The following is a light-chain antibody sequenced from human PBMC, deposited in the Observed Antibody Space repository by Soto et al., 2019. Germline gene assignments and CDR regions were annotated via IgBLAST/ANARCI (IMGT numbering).Light chain of an antibody. J-gene: IGKJ4*01. CDR2: GAS. CDR3: QRYGSSPLT. Sequence: EIVLTQSPGTLSLSPGERATLSCRASQSVSSNYLAWYQQKPGQAPRLLIYGASSRATGIPDRFSGSGSGTDFTLTISRLEPEDLAVYYCQRYGSSPLTFGGGTKV. CDR1: QSVSSNY. V-gene: IGKV3-20*01.